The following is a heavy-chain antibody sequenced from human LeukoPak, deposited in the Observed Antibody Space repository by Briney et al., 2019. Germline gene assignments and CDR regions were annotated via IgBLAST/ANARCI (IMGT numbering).Heavy chain of an antibody. J-gene: IGHJ4*02. V-gene: IGHV1-8*03. CDR2: MNPNSGNT. CDR3: ARGLRLGYCSGGSCAFGY. Sequence: ASVKVSCKASGYTFTSYDINWVRQATGQGLEWTGWMNPNSGNTGYAQKFQGRVTITRNTSISTAYMELSSLRSEDTAVYYCARGLRLGYCSGGSCAFGYWGQGTLVTVSS. CDR1: GYTFTSYD. D-gene: IGHD2-15*01.